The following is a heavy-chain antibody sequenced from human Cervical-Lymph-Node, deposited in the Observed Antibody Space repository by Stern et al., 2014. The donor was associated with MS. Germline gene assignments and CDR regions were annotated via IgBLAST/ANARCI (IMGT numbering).Heavy chain of an antibody. J-gene: IGHJ1*01. Sequence: QVQLVQSGAEVKKPVASVKVSCKASGDTFASYPIHWLRQAPGQGFVWMGIVNPADGRTTYAQTFKGRVTMTRDTSTRTVYMELSSLRIEDTAMYFCANPLPYANWGQGTRVTVSS. V-gene: IGHV1-46*03. CDR1: GDTFASYP. D-gene: IGHD4-17*01. CDR2: VNPADGRT. CDR3: ANPLPYAN.